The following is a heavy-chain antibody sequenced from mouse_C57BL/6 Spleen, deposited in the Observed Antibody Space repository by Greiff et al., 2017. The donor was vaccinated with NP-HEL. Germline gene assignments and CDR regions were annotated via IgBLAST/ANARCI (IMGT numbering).Heavy chain of an antibody. Sequence: EVQGVESGEGLVKPGGSLKLSCAASGFTFSSYAMSWVRQTPEKRLEWVAYISSGGDYIYYADTVKGRFTISRDNARNTLYLQMSSLKSEDTAMYYCTRDPYYSNYVNYAMDYWGKGTSVTVSS. CDR1: GFTFSSYA. D-gene: IGHD2-5*01. CDR2: ISSGGDYI. V-gene: IGHV5-9-1*02. J-gene: IGHJ4*01. CDR3: TRDPYYSNYVNYAMDY.